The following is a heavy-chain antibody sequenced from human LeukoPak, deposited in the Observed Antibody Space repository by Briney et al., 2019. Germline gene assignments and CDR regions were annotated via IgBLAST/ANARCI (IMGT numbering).Heavy chain of an antibody. CDR2: FYHSGNT. V-gene: IGHV4-38-2*01. Sequence: SETLSLTCAVSGFSISSGYCWGWIRQPPGKGLEWIGSFYHSGNTYYNPSLKSRVTISVDTSKNQFSLKLSSVTAADTAVYYCARVLKWFGVDAFDIWGQGTMVTVSS. J-gene: IGHJ3*02. CDR1: GFSISSGYC. CDR3: ARVLKWFGVDAFDI. D-gene: IGHD3-10*01.